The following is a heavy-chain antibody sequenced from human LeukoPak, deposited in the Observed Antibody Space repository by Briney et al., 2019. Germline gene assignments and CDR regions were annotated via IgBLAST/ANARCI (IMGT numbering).Heavy chain of an antibody. D-gene: IGHD3-10*01. CDR1: GFTFSSYS. CDR2: ISGSGGST. CDR3: AKDGRGSGTKGY. Sequence: GGSLRLSCAASGFTFSSYSMNWVRQAPGKGLEWVSAISGSGGSTYYADTVKGRFTISRDNSKNTLYLQMNSLRAEDTAVYYCAKDGRGSGTKGYWGQGTLVTVSS. J-gene: IGHJ4*02. V-gene: IGHV3-23*01.